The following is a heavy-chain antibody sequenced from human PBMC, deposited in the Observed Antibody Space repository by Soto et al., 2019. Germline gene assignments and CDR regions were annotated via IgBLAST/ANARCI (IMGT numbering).Heavy chain of an antibody. CDR2: IIPLFGTA. D-gene: IGHD5-12*01. CDR1: GGTFSSYA. CDR3: ARDRVIVATIYYYYYGMDV. J-gene: IGHJ6*02. V-gene: IGHV1-69*01. Sequence: QVQLVQSGAEVKKPGSSVKVSCKASGGTFSSYAISWVRQAPGQGLEWMGGIIPLFGTANYAQKFQGRVTITADESTSTAYMELSSLRSEDTAVYYCARDRVIVATIYYYYYGMDVWGQGTTVTVSS.